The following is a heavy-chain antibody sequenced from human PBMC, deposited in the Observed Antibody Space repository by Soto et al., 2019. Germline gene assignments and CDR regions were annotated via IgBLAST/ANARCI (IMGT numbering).Heavy chain of an antibody. J-gene: IGHJ4*02. D-gene: IGHD4-17*01. V-gene: IGHV3-53*04. CDR1: GFSVSTNY. Sequence: EVQLVESGGALVQPGGSLRLSCAASGFSVSTNYMRWVRQAPGKGLEWVAVIYTGGSTYYADSVKGRFTISRHNSKNTLYLEMNSLRAEDTAVYYCASLDYGDYVAYWGQGTLVTVSS. CDR2: IYTGGST. CDR3: ASLDYGDYVAY.